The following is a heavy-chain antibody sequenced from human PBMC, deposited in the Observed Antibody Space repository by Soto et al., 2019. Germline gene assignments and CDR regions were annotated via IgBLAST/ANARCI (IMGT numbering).Heavy chain of an antibody. CDR1: GYSFTSYW. Sequence: GESLKISCKGSGYSFTSYWTGWVRQMPGKGLEWMGIIYPGDSDTRYSPSFQGQVTISADKSISTAYLQWSSLKASDTAMYYSARHAPYYGSGSIADYYYGMDVWGQGTTVTVSS. J-gene: IGHJ6*02. D-gene: IGHD3-10*01. V-gene: IGHV5-51*01. CDR2: IYPGDSDT. CDR3: ARHAPYYGSGSIADYYYGMDV.